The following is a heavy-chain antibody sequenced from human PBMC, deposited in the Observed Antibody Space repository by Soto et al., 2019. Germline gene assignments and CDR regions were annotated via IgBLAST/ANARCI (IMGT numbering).Heavy chain of an antibody. CDR2: IYYNGNT. CDR1: RGSISTYY. Sequence: SETLSLTCSVLRGSISTYYWSWIRQPPGKGLECIGYIYYNGNTNYNPSLKSRITISVDTSKNQFTLNLNSVTAADTAVYYCARHATRSYDYWGQGTLVTVSS. V-gene: IGHV4-59*08. J-gene: IGHJ4*02. CDR3: ARHATRSYDY.